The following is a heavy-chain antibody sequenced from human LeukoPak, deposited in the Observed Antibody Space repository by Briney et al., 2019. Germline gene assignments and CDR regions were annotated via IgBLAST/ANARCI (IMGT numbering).Heavy chain of an antibody. J-gene: IGHJ4*02. V-gene: IGHV4-61*02. CDR1: GGSISSGSYY. CDR3: ARDASGSYLGFDY. Sequence: SETLSLTCTVSGGSISSGSYYWSWIRQPAGKGLEWIGRIYTSGSTNYNPSLKSRVTISVDTSKNQFSLKLSSVTAAGTAVYYCARDASGSYLGFDYWGQGTLVTVSS. D-gene: IGHD1-26*01. CDR2: IYTSGST.